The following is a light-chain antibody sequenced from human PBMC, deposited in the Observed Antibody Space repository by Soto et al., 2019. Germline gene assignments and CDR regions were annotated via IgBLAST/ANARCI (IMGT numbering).Light chain of an antibody. CDR2: KAS. CDR1: QSINTW. Sequence: IQMTQSPSTLSASVGDRVTITFRASQSINTWLAWYQLKPGRAPKLLISKASTLESGVSSRFSGSGSGTEFTLTISSLQPDDFATYYCQQYQTYSQFGQGTKV. CDR3: QQYQTYSQ. J-gene: IGKJ1*01. V-gene: IGKV1-5*03.